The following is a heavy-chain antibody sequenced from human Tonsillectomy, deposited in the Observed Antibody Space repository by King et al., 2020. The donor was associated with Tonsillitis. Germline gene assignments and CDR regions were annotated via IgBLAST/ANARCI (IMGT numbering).Heavy chain of an antibody. CDR3: ASGFWSGSGFEH. D-gene: IGHD3-3*01. Sequence: VQLVESGGGLVKPGGSLRLSCAASGFSFSDYYMSWIRQAPGKGLEWVSYISSSDTTIYYADSVKGRFTISRDNAKNSLYLQMQSLRAEDTAVYYCASGFWSGSGFEHWGQGTLVTVSS. V-gene: IGHV3-11*01. CDR2: ISSSDTTI. J-gene: IGHJ4*02. CDR1: GFSFSDYY.